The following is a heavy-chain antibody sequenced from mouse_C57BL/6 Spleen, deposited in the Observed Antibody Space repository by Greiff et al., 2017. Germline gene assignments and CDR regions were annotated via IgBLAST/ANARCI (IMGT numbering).Heavy chain of an antibody. Sequence: EVQLQQSGPELVKPGASVKISCKASGYTFTDYYMNWVKQSHGKSLEWIGDINPNNGGTSYKQKFKGKATLTVDKSSSTAYMELRSLTSEDSAVYYCAPLTYYSNYEGFAYWGQGTLVTVSA. CDR3: APLTYYSNYEGFAY. CDR2: INPNNGGT. D-gene: IGHD2-5*01. J-gene: IGHJ3*01. V-gene: IGHV1-26*01. CDR1: GYTFTDYY.